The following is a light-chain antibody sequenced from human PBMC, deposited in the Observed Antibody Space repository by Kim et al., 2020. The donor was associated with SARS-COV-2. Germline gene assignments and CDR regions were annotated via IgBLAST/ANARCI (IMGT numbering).Light chain of an antibody. CDR2: GKN. CDR3: NSRDSNDNVL. V-gene: IGLV3-19*01. Sequence: SSELTQDPAVSVALGQTVRITCQADSLRSYYATWYQQKPGQAPILVIYGKNNRPSGIPDRFSGSSSGNTASLTITGTQAGDEADYYCNSRDSNDNVLFGGGTQLTVL. CDR1: SLRSYY. J-gene: IGLJ2*01.